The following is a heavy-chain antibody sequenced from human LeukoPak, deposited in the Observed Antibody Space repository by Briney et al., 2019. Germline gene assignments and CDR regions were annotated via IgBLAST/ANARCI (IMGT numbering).Heavy chain of an antibody. V-gene: IGHV4-39*01. CDR2: IYDSGST. CDR1: GGSIRSSYYY. Sequence: PSETLSLTCTVSGGSIRSSYYYWGWIRQPPGKGLEWIGSIYDSGSTYYNPSLKSRVTISVDTSKNQFSLKLNSVTAADTAVYYCARHTGYSSSWFFDPWGQGVLVTVSS. CDR3: ARHTGYSSSWFFDP. D-gene: IGHD6-13*01. J-gene: IGHJ5*02.